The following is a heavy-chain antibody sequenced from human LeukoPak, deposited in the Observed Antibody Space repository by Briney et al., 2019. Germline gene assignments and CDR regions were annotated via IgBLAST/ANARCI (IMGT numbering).Heavy chain of an antibody. V-gene: IGHV3-23*01. CDR2: ISGGGDST. CDR1: GFSFSTYA. J-gene: IGHJ3*02. D-gene: IGHD2/OR15-2a*01. Sequence: QPGGSLRLSCAASGFSFSTYALSWVRQAPGKGLEWVSAISGGGDSTYYADSVKGRFTISRDNSKNTLYLQVNSLRAEDTAVYYCAKDTTGSHLGAFDIWGQGTMVTVSS. CDR3: AKDTTGSHLGAFDI.